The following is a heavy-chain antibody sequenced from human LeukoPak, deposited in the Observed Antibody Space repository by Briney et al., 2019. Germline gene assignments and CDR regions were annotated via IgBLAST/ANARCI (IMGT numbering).Heavy chain of an antibody. Sequence: PPETLSLTCAVYGGSFSGYYWSWIRQPPGKGLEWIGEINHSGSTNYNPSLKSRVTISVDTSKNQFSLKLSSVTAADTAVYYCARVSTSGRAAAGDFDYWGQGTLVTVSS. CDR2: INHSGST. CDR3: ARVSTSGRAAAGDFDY. J-gene: IGHJ4*02. V-gene: IGHV4-34*01. CDR1: GGSFSGYY. D-gene: IGHD6-13*01.